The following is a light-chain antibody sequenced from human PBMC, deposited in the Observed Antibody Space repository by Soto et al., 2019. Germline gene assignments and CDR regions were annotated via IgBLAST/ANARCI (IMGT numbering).Light chain of an antibody. J-gene: IGKJ1*01. CDR1: QSVRSH. CDR3: QQCGSSPWT. V-gene: IGKV3-11*01. CDR2: DAS. Sequence: KLSPATLSLSPGERATLSCRGSQSVRSHLVWYQQKPGQAPRLLIYDASNRATGIPARFSGSGSGTDFTLTISSLEPEDFAVYYCQQCGSSPWTFGQGSNVDVK.